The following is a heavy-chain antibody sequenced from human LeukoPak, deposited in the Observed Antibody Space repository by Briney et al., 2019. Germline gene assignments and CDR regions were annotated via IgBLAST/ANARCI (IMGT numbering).Heavy chain of an antibody. CDR2: ISGSGGSR. D-gene: IGHD5-18*01. V-gene: IGHV3-23*01. CDR1: GFTFSSYA. CDR3: AREIGPIQLHLWGSAFDS. J-gene: IGHJ4*02. Sequence: GGSLRLSCAASGFTFSSYAMSWVRQAPGKGLEWVSFISGSGGSRYYGDSVKGRFTISRDNSKNTLYMQMNSLRAEDTAVYYCAREIGPIQLHLWGSAFDSWGQGTLVTVSS.